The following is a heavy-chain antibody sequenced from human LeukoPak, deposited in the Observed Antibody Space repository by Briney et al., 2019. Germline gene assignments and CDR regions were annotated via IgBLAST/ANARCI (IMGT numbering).Heavy chain of an antibody. J-gene: IGHJ5*02. CDR2: FDPEDGET. Sequence: ASVKVSCKVSGYTLTELSMHWVRQAPGKGLEWMGGFDPEDGETIYAQKFQGGVTMTEDTSTDTAYMELSSLRSEDTAVYYCATADRGYYFLFDPWGQGTLVTVSS. V-gene: IGHV1-24*01. CDR1: GYTLTELS. D-gene: IGHD3-22*01. CDR3: ATADRGYYFLFDP.